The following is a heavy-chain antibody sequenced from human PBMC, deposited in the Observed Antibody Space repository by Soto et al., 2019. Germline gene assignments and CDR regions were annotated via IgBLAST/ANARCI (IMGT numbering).Heavy chain of an antibody. J-gene: IGHJ4*02. CDR3: ARVALPDFWSGSYPDY. V-gene: IGHV3-33*01. CDR2: IWYDGSGK. D-gene: IGHD3-3*01. CDR1: GFTFSAYG. Sequence: GSLRLSCAASGFTFSAYGMHWVRQAPGKGLEWVALIWYDGSGKYYADSVRGRFTTSRDNSKNTLYLQMDSLSADDTAVYYCARVALPDFWSGSYPDYWGQGTPVTVSS.